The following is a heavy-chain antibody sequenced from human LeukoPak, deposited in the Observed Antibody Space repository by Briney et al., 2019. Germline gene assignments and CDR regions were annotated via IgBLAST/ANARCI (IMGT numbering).Heavy chain of an antibody. J-gene: IGHJ3*02. CDR2: ISYDGSDK. CDR3: ARSGVTTYYAFDI. CDR1: GFSLINYG. D-gene: IGHD4-17*01. Sequence: GGSLRLSCAASGFSLINYGMDWVRQAPGKGLEWVAIISYDGSDKKYADSVKGRFTISRDNSKNTLYLQMNSLRAEDTAVYYCARSGVTTYYAFDIWGQGTMVTVSS. V-gene: IGHV3-30*03.